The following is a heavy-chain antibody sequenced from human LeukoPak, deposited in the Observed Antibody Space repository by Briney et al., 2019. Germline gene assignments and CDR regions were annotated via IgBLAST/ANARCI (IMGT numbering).Heavy chain of an antibody. J-gene: IGHJ5*02. D-gene: IGHD3-3*01. V-gene: IGHV3-23*01. CDR2: IGGSGGST. CDR3: AKDGAYYDFWSGYPWFDP. CDR1: GFTFSSYA. Sequence: PGGSLRLSCAASGFTFSSYAMSWVRQAPGKGREWVSAIGGSGGSTYYADSVKGRFTISRDNSKNTLYLQMNSLRAEDTAVYYCAKDGAYYDFWSGYPWFDPWGQGTLVTVSS.